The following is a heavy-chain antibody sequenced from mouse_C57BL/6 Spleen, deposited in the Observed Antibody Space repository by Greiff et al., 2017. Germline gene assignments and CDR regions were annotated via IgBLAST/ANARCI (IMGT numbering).Heavy chain of an antibody. CDR2: IYPGDGDT. V-gene: IGHV1-82*01. J-gene: IGHJ4*01. CDR3: AKADYYGSSYDYAMDY. D-gene: IGHD1-1*01. CDR1: GYAFSSSW. Sequence: VQLQQSGPELVKPGASVKISCKASGYAFSSSWMNWVKQRPGQGLEWIGRIYPGDGDTNYNGKFKGKATLTADKSSSTAYMQLSSLTSEDSAVYFCAKADYYGSSYDYAMDYWGQGTSVTVSS.